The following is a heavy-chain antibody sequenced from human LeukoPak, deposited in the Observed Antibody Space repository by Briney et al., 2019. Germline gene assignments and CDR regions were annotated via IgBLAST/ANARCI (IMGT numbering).Heavy chain of an antibody. J-gene: IGHJ4*02. CDR2: ISDDGSRK. V-gene: IGHV3-30*03. CDR3: ARDPEVDTAMVLFDY. Sequence: GGSLRLSCAGSGFSFSSFGMHWSRQAPGKGMEWVALISDDGSRKYYADSVKGRFTISRDNSKNTLYLQMNSLRPEDTAVYYCARDPEVDTAMVLFDYWGQGTLVTVSS. CDR1: GFSFSSFG. D-gene: IGHD5-18*01.